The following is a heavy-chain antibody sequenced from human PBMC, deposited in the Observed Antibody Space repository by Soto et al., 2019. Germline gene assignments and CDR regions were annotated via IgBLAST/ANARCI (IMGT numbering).Heavy chain of an antibody. CDR1: GFFFRNFG. J-gene: IGHJ4*02. D-gene: IGHD1-26*01. Sequence: QVQLVESGGGVVQPGRSLRLSCAASGFFFRNFGMHWVRRAPGKGLEWVAAISGDGNDKYYPDSMKGRFTISRDNFHNTLYLQLNSLRPEDTAVYHCVQGASTAHQPLDSWGQGVLVTVSS. V-gene: IGHV3-30*03. CDR3: VQGASTAHQPLDS. CDR2: ISGDGNDK.